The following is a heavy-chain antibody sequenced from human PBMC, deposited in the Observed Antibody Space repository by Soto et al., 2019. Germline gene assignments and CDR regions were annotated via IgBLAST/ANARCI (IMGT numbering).Heavy chain of an antibody. CDR1: GFTFSSYG. V-gene: IGHV3-30*18. CDR3: AKEKDPDYYDSNGDEDAFDI. Sequence: PGGSLRLSCAASGFTFSSYGMHWVRQAPGKGLEWVAVISYDGSNKYYADSVKGRFTISRDNSKNTLYLQMNSLRAEDTAVYYCAKEKDPDYYDSNGDEDAFDIWGQGTMITVSS. D-gene: IGHD3-22*01. CDR2: ISYDGSNK. J-gene: IGHJ3*02.